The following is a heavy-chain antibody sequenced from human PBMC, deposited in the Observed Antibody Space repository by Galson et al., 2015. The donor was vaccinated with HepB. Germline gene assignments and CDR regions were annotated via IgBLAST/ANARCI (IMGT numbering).Heavy chain of an antibody. CDR1: GGTFSSYA. D-gene: IGHD2-15*01. J-gene: IGHJ4*02. V-gene: IGHV1-69*13. Sequence: SVKVSCKASGGTFSSYAISWVRQAPGQGLEWMGGIIPIFGTANYAQKFQGRVTITADESTSTAYMELSSLRSEDTAVYYCARVGRGYCSGGSCYGANDYWGQGTLVTVSS. CDR2: IIPIFGTA. CDR3: ARVGRGYCSGGSCYGANDY.